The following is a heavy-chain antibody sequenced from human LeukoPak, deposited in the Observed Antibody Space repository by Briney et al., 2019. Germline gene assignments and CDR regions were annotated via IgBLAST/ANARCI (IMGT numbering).Heavy chain of an antibody. CDR1: GGSISRGGYY. Sequence: SQTLSLTCTVAGGSISRGGYYWSWIRQPPGKGLEWIGYIYHSGSTYYNPSLKSRVTISVDRSKNQFSLKLSSVTAADTAVYYCARDRGEGAQGRYFDLWGRGTLVTVSS. D-gene: IGHD1-26*01. J-gene: IGHJ2*01. CDR3: ARDRGEGAQGRYFDL. CDR2: IYHSGST. V-gene: IGHV4-30-2*01.